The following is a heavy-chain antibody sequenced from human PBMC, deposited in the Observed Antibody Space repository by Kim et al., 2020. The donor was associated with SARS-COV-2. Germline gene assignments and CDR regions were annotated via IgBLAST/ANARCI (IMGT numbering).Heavy chain of an antibody. CDR2: IYYSGST. V-gene: IGHV4-39*07. D-gene: IGHD3-22*01. J-gene: IGHJ6*02. CDR1: GGSISSSSYY. CDR3: ASKAYYYDSSGYYYLGMDV. Sequence: SETLSLTCTVSGGSISSSSYYWGWIRQPPGKGLEWIGSIYYSGSTYYNPSLKSRVTISVDTSKNQFSLKLSSVTAADTAVYYCASKAYYYDSSGYYYLGMDVWGQGTTVTVSS.